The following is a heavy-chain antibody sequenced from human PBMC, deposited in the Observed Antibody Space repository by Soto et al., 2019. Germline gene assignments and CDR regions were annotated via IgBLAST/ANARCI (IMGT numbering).Heavy chain of an antibody. CDR3: ARVGGYDSSGYSYNFGMDV. Sequence: PSETLSLTCTVPGGSISSYYWSWIRQPPGKGLEWIGYIYYSGSTNYNPSLKSRVTISVDTSKNQFSLKLRSVTAADTAVYYCARVGGYDSSGYSYNFGMDVWGQGTTVTVSS. CDR2: IYYSGST. CDR1: GGSISSYY. D-gene: IGHD3-22*01. V-gene: IGHV4-59*01. J-gene: IGHJ6*02.